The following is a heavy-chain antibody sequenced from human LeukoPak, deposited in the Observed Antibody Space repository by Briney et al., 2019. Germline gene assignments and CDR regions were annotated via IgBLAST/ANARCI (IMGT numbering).Heavy chain of an antibody. V-gene: IGHV1-2*02. Sequence: ASVKVSCKASGYTFTSYYMHWVRQAPGQGLEWMGWINPNSGGTNYAQKFQGRVTMTRDTSISTAYMELSRLRSDDTAVYYCARDYYGSGSYYKAPDWFDPWGHGTLVTVSS. CDR2: INPNSGGT. D-gene: IGHD3-10*01. J-gene: IGHJ5*02. CDR1: GYTFTSYY. CDR3: ARDYYGSGSYYKAPDWFDP.